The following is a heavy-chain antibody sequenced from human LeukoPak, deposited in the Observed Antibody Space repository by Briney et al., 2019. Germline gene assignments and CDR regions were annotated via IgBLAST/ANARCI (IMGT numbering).Heavy chain of an antibody. CDR1: GFNSSTNG. CDR2: IRFDGTKT. Sequence: PGGSLRLSCETSGFNSSTNGMHWVRQAPGKGLEWVSFIRFDGTKTFYGDSVRGRFTISRDNPKNTLYLQLSSLRGDDTAVYYCARDFDDVNGNYYYIPDYWGQRTLVTVSS. CDR3: ARDFDDVNGNYYYIPDY. J-gene: IGHJ4*02. D-gene: IGHD3-10*01. V-gene: IGHV3-30*02.